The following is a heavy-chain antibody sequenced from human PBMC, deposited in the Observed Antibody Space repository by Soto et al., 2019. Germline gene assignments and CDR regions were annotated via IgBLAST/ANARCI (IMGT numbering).Heavy chain of an antibody. J-gene: IGHJ6*02. CDR2: IIPIFGTA. CDR3: ARAVYAVTTTGGSSMDV. D-gene: IGHD4-17*01. CDR1: GGTFSSYA. V-gene: IGHV1-69*13. Sequence: SVKVSCKASGGTFSSYAISWVRQAPGQGLEWMGGIIPIFGTANYAQKFQGRVTITADESTSTAYMELSSLRSEDTAVYYCARAVYAVTTTGGSSMDVWGQGTTVTVSS.